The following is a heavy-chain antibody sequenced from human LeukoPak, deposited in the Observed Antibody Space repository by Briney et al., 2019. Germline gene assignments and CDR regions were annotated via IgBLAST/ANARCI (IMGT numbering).Heavy chain of an antibody. V-gene: IGHV3-53*01. D-gene: IGHD2-15*01. J-gene: IGHJ4*02. CDR3: AEERDRRGYFDY. Sequence: GGSLRLSCAPSGFPASSNYMSWVRQAPGKGLEWVSVIYSGGDTFYSDSVKGRFTVCRDNSKNTLYLQMNRLRVEDTAVYYCAEERDRRGYFDYWGQGTLVTVSS. CDR2: IYSGGDT. CDR1: GFPASSNY.